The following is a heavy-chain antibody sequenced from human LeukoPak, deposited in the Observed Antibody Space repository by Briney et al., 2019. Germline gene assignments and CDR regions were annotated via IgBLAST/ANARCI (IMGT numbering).Heavy chain of an antibody. Sequence: GGSLRLSCAGSGFTFSIYEMNWVHQAPGKGLEWVSYISSSENTIYYADSVRGRFTISRDNAKTSLYLQMNSLRAEDTAVYCCAREMVYCGGDCYDYWGQGTLVTVSS. CDR1: GFTFSIYE. CDR2: ISSSENTI. V-gene: IGHV3-48*03. D-gene: IGHD2-21*01. J-gene: IGHJ4*02. CDR3: AREMVYCGGDCYDY.